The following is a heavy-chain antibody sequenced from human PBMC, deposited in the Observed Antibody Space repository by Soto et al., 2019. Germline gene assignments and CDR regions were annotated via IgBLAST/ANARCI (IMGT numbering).Heavy chain of an antibody. CDR3: VKRGRNWGGWDF. CDR2: IGGTDGDSDGVP. J-gene: IGHJ3*01. V-gene: IGHV3-23*01. CDR1: GFILNNYA. Sequence: VQLLESGGDLVQPGGSLRLSCVASGFILNNYAMSWVRQAPGKGLEWVSTIGGTDGDSDGVPWYEDSVKGRFTISRDSSANTLFLHMDNLRAEDSALYYCVKRGRNWGGWDFWGRGTTVVVSS. D-gene: IGHD7-27*01.